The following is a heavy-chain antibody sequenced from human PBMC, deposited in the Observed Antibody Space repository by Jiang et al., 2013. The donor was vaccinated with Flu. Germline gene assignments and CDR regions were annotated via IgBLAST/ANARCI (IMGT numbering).Heavy chain of an antibody. J-gene: IGHJ4*02. CDR1: GFTFSSYA. CDR3: AREIDYVWGSYRNYYFDY. V-gene: IGHV3-30-3*01. D-gene: IGHD3-16*02. Sequence: GGGVVQPGRSLRLSCAASGFTFSSYAMHWVRQAPGKGLEWVAVISYDGSNKYYADSVKGRFTISRDNSKNTLYLQMNSLRAEDTAVYYCAREIDYVWGSYRNYYFDYWGQGTLVTVSS. CDR2: ISYDGSNK.